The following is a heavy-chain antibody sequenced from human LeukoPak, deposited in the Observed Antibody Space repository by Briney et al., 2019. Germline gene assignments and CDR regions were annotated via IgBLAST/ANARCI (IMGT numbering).Heavy chain of an antibody. CDR3: ARGGSGYSPPFDY. CDR1: GFTFSSYS. D-gene: IGHD3-3*01. CDR2: IYYSGST. J-gene: IGHJ4*02. Sequence: GSLRLSCAASGFTFSSYSMSWIRQPPGKGLEWIGYIYYSGSTNYNPSLKSRVTISVDTSKNQFSLKLSSVTAADTAVYYCARGGSGYSPPFDYWGQGTLVTVSS. V-gene: IGHV4-59*01.